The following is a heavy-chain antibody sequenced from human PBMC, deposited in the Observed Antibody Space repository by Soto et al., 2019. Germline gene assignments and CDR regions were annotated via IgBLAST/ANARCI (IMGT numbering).Heavy chain of an antibody. V-gene: IGHV3-66*01. CDR2: IYSGGST. D-gene: IGHD2-8*01. CDR3: ARASSYCTNGVCYDPFDY. J-gene: IGHJ4*02. CDR1: GFTVSSNY. Sequence: GGSLRLSCAASGFTVSSNYMSWVRQAPGKGLEWVSVIYSGGSTYYADSVKGRFTISRDNSKNTLYLQMNSLRAKDTAVYYCARASSYCTNGVCYDPFDYWGQGTLVTVSS.